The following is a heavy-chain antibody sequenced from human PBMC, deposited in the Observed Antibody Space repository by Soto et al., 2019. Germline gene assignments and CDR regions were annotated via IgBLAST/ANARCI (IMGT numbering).Heavy chain of an antibody. CDR3: TTDSSGWAYYYCYGMDV. J-gene: IGHJ6*02. CDR1: GFTFSNAW. CDR2: IKSKTDDGTT. Sequence: EVQLVESGGGLVKPGGSLRLSCAVSGFTFSNAWMTWVRQAPGKGLEWVGRIKSKTDDGTTDYAAPVKGSFTISSDDSRNALYLQMNSLKNEDTAVYYGTTDSSGWAYYYCYGMDVWGQGTTVTVSS. D-gene: IGHD3-22*01. V-gene: IGHV3-15*01.